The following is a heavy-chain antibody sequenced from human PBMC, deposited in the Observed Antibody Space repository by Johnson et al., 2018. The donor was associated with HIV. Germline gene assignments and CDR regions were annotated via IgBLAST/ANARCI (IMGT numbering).Heavy chain of an antibody. J-gene: IGHJ3*02. CDR1: GFTFSYYW. CDR2: IKQDGSEK. D-gene: IGHD5-12*01. CDR3: AKVRGWSDDTFDI. V-gene: IGHV3-7*05. Sequence: VQLVESGGGLVQPGGSLRLSCAVSGFTFSYYWMSWVRQAPGKGLEWVANIKQDGSEKYYVDSVKGRFTISRDNAKNSLYLQMNSLRAEDTAVYYCAKVRGWSDDTFDIWGQGTMVTVSS.